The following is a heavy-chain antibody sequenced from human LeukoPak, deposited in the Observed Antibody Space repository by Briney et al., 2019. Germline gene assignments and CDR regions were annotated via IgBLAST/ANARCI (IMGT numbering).Heavy chain of an antibody. CDR2: IYHSGST. V-gene: IGHV4-4*02. D-gene: IGHD3-10*01. Sequence: SETLSLTCAVSGGSISSSNWWSWVRQPPGKGLEWIGEIYHSGSTNYNPSLKSRVTISVDTSKNQFSLKLSSVTAADTAVYYCARKVTMVRGVIITPYNWFDPWGQGTLVTVSS. J-gene: IGHJ5*02. CDR3: ARKVTMVRGVIITPYNWFDP. CDR1: GGSISSSNW.